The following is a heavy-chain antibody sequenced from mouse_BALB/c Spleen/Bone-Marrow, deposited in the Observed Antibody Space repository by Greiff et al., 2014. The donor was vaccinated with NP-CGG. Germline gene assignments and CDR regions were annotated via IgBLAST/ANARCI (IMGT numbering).Heavy chain of an antibody. CDR3: AREGPYGNYAMDY. J-gene: IGHJ4*01. Sequence: VHLVESGPGLVAPSQSLSITCTVSGFSLTGYGVNRVRQPPGKGLEWLGMIWGDGSTDYNSALKSRLSISKDNSKSQVFLKMNSLQTDDTARYYCAREGPYGNYAMDYWGQGTSVTVSS. CDR1: GFSLTGYG. CDR2: IWGDGST. V-gene: IGHV2-6-7*01. D-gene: IGHD2-10*02.